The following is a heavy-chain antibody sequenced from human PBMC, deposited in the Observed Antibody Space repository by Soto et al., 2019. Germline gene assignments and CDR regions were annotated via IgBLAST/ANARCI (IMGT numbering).Heavy chain of an antibody. J-gene: IGHJ6*02. CDR3: ARVLRFLEWSKVNYGMDV. CDR2: ISYDGSNK. D-gene: IGHD3-3*01. Sequence: WGSLRLSCAASGFTFSSYGMHWVRQAPGKGLEWVAVISYDGSNKYYADSVKGRFTISRDNSKNTLYLQMNSLRAEDTAVYYCARVLRFLEWSKVNYGMDVWGQGTTVTVSS. V-gene: IGHV3-30*03. CDR1: GFTFSSYG.